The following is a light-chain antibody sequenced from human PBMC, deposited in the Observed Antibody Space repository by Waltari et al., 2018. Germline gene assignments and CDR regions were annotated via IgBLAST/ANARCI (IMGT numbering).Light chain of an antibody. V-gene: IGLV3-1*01. CDR3: QAWDSTAVV. Sequence: SYELTQAPSVSVSPGQTASLTCSGDKLGDKYVSWYQQKPGQSPLLVIYADTKRPAGIPERFSGSNSGDTATLTISGTQAMDEADYYCQAWDSTAVVFGGGTKLTVL. CDR1: KLGDKY. CDR2: ADT. J-gene: IGLJ3*02.